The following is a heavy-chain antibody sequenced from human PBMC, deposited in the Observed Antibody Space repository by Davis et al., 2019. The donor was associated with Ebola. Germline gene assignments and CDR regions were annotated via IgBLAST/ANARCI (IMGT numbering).Heavy chain of an antibody. V-gene: IGHV3-48*04. Sequence: PGGSLRLSCAASGFTFSSYSMNWVRQAPGKGLEWVSYISSSSSTIYYADSVKGRFTISRDNAKNSLYLQMNSLRAEDTALYYCAKGVDMVRGPCDYWGQGTLVTVSS. J-gene: IGHJ4*02. CDR3: AKGVDMVRGPCDY. CDR1: GFTFSSYS. CDR2: ISSSSSTI. D-gene: IGHD3-10*01.